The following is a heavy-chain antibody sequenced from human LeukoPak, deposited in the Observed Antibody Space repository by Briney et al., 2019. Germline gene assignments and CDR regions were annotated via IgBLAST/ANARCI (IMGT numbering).Heavy chain of an antibody. CDR3: ARDPGTTNFDY. V-gene: IGHV3-69-1*02. Sequence: PGGSLRLSCAASGFTFSSYTMNWVRQAPGKGLEWVSSISSGSTIYYADSVKGRFTISRDNAKNSLYLQMNSLRAEGTAVYYCARDPGTTNFDYWGQGTLVTVSS. D-gene: IGHD1-1*01. CDR1: GFTFSSYT. J-gene: IGHJ4*02. CDR2: ISSGSTI.